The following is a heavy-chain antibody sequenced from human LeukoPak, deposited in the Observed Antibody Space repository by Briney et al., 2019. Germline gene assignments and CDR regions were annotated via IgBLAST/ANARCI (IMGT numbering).Heavy chain of an antibody. D-gene: IGHD3-16*01. CDR1: GYTFTGYY. CDR2: ISVLYGNT. Sequence: SVKVSCKASGYTFTGYYMHWVRQAPGQGLEWMGWISVLYGNTNYAQKLQGRVTMTTDTSTSTAYMELRSLRSDDTAVYYCARGGKEFDPWGQGTLVTVSS. J-gene: IGHJ5*02. CDR3: ARGGKEFDP. V-gene: IGHV1-18*04.